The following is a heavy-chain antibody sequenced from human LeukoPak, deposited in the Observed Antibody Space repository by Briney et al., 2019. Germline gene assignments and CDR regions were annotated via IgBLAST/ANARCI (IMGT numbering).Heavy chain of an antibody. D-gene: IGHD2-2*01. CDR1: GGSISSYY. CDR2: IYYSGST. Sequence: SETLSLTCTVSGGSISSYYWSWIRQPPGKGLEWIGYIYYSGSTNYNPSLTSRVTISVDTSKNQFSLKLSSVTAADTAVYYCARDQVVVVPAALNPYYYYGMDVWGQGTTVTVSS. CDR3: ARDQVVVVPAALNPYYYYGMDV. V-gene: IGHV4-59*01. J-gene: IGHJ6*02.